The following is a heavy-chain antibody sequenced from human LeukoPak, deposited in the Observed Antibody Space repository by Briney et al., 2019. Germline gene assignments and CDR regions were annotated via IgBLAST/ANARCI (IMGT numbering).Heavy chain of an antibody. CDR1: GYTFPSYF. Sequence: ASVKVSCKASGYTFPSYFTHWVRQAPGQGLEWMGIINPTGGSTTYAQKSQGRVTMTRDTSTSTVYMELSSLRSDDTAVYYCVRTAARRFDYWGQGTLVTVSS. J-gene: IGHJ4*02. D-gene: IGHD6-6*01. V-gene: IGHV1-46*01. CDR3: VRTAARRFDY. CDR2: INPTGGST.